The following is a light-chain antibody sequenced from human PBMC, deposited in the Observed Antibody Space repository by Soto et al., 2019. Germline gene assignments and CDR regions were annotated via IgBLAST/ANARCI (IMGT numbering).Light chain of an antibody. CDR1: HSVSTY. J-gene: IGKJ4*01. CDR2: DAS. Sequence: TVLTQSPATLSLSPGEGATLSCRASHSVSTYLAWYQQKPGQAPRLLIYDASNRATGIPARFSGSGSGTDFTLTISRLEPEDFAVYYCQQYGYSPGLAVGGGTKVDIK. CDR3: QQYGYSPGLA. V-gene: IGKV3-11*01.